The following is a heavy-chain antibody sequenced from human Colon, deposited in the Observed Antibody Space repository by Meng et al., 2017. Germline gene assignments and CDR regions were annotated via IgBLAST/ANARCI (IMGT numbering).Heavy chain of an antibody. CDR2: NYYSGST. CDR3: ARHQNGGTYPLDY. D-gene: IGHD3-16*02. Sequence: QVQLQESGPGLVKPSETLSLTCAVSGGSISTYYWGWIRQPPGKGLEWIGNNYYSGSTNYNPSLASRVTISVDSSKNQFSLKLSSVTAADTAVYYCARHQNGGTYPLDYWGQGTLVTVSS. V-gene: IGHV4-59*08. CDR1: GGSISTYY. J-gene: IGHJ4*02.